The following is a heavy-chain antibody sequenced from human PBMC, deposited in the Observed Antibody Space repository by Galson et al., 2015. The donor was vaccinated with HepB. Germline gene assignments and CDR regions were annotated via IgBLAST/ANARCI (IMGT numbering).Heavy chain of an antibody. CDR1: GFTFSSYE. V-gene: IGHV3-48*03. J-gene: IGHJ3*02. CDR2: ISSSGSTI. CDR3: AREEASNRIAVAGMGGDAFDI. D-gene: IGHD6-19*01. Sequence: SLRLSCAASGFTFSSYEMNWVRQAPGKGLEWVSYISSSGSTIYYADSVKGRFTISRDNAKNSLYLQMNSLRAEDTAVYYCAREEASNRIAVAGMGGDAFDIWGQGTMVTVSS.